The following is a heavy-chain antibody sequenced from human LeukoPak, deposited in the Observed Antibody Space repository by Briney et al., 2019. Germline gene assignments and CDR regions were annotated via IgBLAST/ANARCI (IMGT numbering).Heavy chain of an antibody. J-gene: IGHJ6*02. CDR3: ARGGGLDV. CDR1: GFTFGSYW. D-gene: IGHD3-16*01. Sequence: SGGSLRLSCAASGFTFGSYWMNWARQAPGKGLEWVASINHNGNVNYYVDSVKGRFTISRDNAKNSLYLQMSNLRAEDTAVYFCARGGGLDVWGQGATVTVSS. CDR2: INHNGNVN. V-gene: IGHV3-7*03.